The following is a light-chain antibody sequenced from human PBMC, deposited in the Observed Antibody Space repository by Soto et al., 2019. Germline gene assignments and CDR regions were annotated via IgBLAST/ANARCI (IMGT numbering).Light chain of an antibody. CDR1: QSISSW. CDR2: DAS. Sequence: DIQMTQSPSTLSASVGDRVTITCRASQSISSWLAWYQQKPGKAPKLLIYDASSLESGVPSRFRGSGSGTEFTLTISSLQPDDFATYYYQQYDSYWTFGQGTKVDIK. CDR3: QQYDSYWT. J-gene: IGKJ1*01. V-gene: IGKV1-5*01.